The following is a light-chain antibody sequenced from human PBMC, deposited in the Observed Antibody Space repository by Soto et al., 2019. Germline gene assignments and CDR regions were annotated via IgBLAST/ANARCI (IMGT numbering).Light chain of an antibody. CDR3: QQYGSSGT. V-gene: IGKV3-20*01. Sequence: IVLTPSPGTLSLSQGERATLSCRASQSVSNNYLAWYQQKPGQAPRLLIYGASNRATGIPDRFSGSGSGTDFTLTISRLEPEDFAVYYGQQYGSSGTFGQGTKVDNK. CDR1: QSVSNNY. J-gene: IGKJ1*01. CDR2: GAS.